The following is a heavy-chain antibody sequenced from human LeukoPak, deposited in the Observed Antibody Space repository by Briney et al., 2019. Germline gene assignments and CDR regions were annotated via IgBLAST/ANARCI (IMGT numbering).Heavy chain of an antibody. CDR1: GGSISSYY. J-gene: IGHJ5*02. CDR3: ARRSVQYSGYDVGNWFDP. V-gene: IGHV4-59*08. D-gene: IGHD5-12*01. Sequence: PSETLSLTCTVPGGSISSYYWNWIRQPPGKGLEWIGYIHYSGSTNHNPSLKSRVTMSVDTSKNQFSLRLSSVTAADTAVYYCARRSVQYSGYDVGNWFDPWGQGTLVTVSS. CDR2: IHYSGST.